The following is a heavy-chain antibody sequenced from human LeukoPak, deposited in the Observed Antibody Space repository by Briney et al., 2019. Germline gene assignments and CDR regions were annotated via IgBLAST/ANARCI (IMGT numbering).Heavy chain of an antibody. CDR1: GYTFTGYY. V-gene: IGHV1-2*06. Sequence: GASVKVSCKASGYTFTGYYMHWVRQAPGQGLEWMGRINPNSGGTNYAQKFQGRVTMTRDTSISTAYMELSRLRSDDTAVYYCARDSAAGPDYDFWSGYSTNWFDPWGQGTLVTVSS. D-gene: IGHD3-3*01. CDR3: ARDSAAGPDYDFWSGYSTNWFDP. CDR2: INPNSGGT. J-gene: IGHJ5*02.